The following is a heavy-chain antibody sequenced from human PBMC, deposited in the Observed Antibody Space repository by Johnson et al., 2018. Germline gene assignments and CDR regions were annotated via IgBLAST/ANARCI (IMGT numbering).Heavy chain of an antibody. CDR1: GYTFTSYY. CDR2: INPSGGST. CDR3: GREIGGVTLHPYYDGRDV. D-gene: IGHD3-16*01. J-gene: IGHJ6*02. Sequence: QVQLVHSGAEVKKPGAAVKVSCKASGYTFTSYYMHWVRQAPGQGLEWMGVINPSGGSTSYAQTFQGRVTMTRDTSTGTVYMELRRLSSEDTAVYYCGREIGGVTLHPYYDGRDVWGQGTTVTVSS. V-gene: IGHV1-46*01.